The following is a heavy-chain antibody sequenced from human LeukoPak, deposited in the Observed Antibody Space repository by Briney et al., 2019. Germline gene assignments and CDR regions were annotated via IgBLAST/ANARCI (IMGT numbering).Heavy chain of an antibody. Sequence: HPGGSQRLSCAASRFTFDIYAMLCLRQAPDEGREGVAHMSYDGSNKYYEDSVRGRFTISRDNSKNTVHLQMSSLRVADTAVYYCARDQIQHCSSGSCYVIDNWGPGTLVAVSS. V-gene: IGHV3-30*04. CDR1: RFTFDIYA. J-gene: IGHJ4*02. CDR3: ARDQIQHCSSGSCYVIDN. CDR2: MSYDGSNK. D-gene: IGHD2-15*01.